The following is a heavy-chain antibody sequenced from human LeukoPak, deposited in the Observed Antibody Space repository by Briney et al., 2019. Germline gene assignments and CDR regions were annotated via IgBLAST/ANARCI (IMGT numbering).Heavy chain of an antibody. CDR2: IYPGDSDT. CDR3: ASILGSYPFTRDPDAFDI. CDR1: GYSFTSYW. Sequence: GESLQISCKGSGYSFTSYWIGWVRQMPGKGLEWMGIIYPGDSDTRYSPSFQGQVTISADKSISTAYLQWSSLKASDTAMYYCASILGSYPFTRDPDAFDIWGQGTMVTVSS. V-gene: IGHV5-51*01. D-gene: IGHD1-26*01. J-gene: IGHJ3*02.